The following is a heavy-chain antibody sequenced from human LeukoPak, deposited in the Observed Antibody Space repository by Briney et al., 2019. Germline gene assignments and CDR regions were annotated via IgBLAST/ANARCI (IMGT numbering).Heavy chain of an antibody. CDR3: ARGPTYYYDSSGYSDAFDI. Sequence: ASVKVSCKASGYTFTGYYMHWVRQAPGQGLEWMGWINPNSGGTNYAQKFQGRVTMTRDTSISTAYMELSRLRSDDTAVYYCARGPTYYYDSSGYSDAFDIWGQGTMVTVSS. D-gene: IGHD3-22*01. CDR2: INPNSGGT. CDR1: GYTFTGYY. J-gene: IGHJ3*02. V-gene: IGHV1-2*02.